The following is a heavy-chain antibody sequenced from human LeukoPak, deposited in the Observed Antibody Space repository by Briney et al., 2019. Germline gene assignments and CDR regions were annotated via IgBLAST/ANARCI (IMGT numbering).Heavy chain of an antibody. Sequence: SETPSLTCTVSGGSISSSSYYWGWLRQPQGKGLEWIGSIYYSGSTYYNPSLKSRVTISVDTSKNQFSLKLSSVTAADTAMYYCARDFSQQDAFDIWGQGTMVTVSS. CDR3: ARDFSQQDAFDI. J-gene: IGHJ3*02. CDR2: IYYSGST. D-gene: IGHD1/OR15-1a*01. V-gene: IGHV4-39*07. CDR1: GGSISSSSYY.